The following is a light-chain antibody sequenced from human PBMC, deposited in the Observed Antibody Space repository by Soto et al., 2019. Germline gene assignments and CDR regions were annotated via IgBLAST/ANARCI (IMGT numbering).Light chain of an antibody. J-gene: IGLJ2*01. CDR1: SSNIGSNY. Sequence: QSVVTQPPSASGTPGQRVTISCSGSSSNIGSNYVYWYQQLPGSAPKLLIYRNDQRPSGVPDRFSASKSGTAASLAISGLRSEDEDDCHCEAWDDRLSAVVFGGGTKVTVL. CDR2: RND. CDR3: EAWDDRLSAVV. V-gene: IGLV1-47*01.